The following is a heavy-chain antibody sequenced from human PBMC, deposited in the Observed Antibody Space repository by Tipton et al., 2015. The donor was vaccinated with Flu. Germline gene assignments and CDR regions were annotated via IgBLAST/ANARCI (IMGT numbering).Heavy chain of an antibody. J-gene: IGHJ6*02. CDR3: ARELLTGSVVYYYGMDV. CDR2: INPNSGDT. D-gene: IGHD3-9*01. Sequence: QVQLVQSGAEVKKPGASVKVSCKASGYTLTDYYMHWVRQAPGQGLEWMGRINPNSGDTDSAQKFHGRVTMARDTSINTAYMGLSSLRSGDTAVYYCARELLTGSVVYYYGMDVWGQGTTVTVSS. CDR1: GYTLTDYY. V-gene: IGHV1-2*06.